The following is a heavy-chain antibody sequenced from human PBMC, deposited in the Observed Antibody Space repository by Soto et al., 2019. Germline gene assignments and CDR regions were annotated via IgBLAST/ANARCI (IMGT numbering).Heavy chain of an antibody. D-gene: IGHD5-18*01. CDR2: ISATAGST. J-gene: IGHJ4*02. CDR1: GFTFGSFG. CDR3: AKDRGFSYGYGFDY. Sequence: GGSLRLSCAASGFTFGSFGMSWVRQAPGKGLEWVSAISATAGSTYYANSVKGRFTFSRDNSKNTLYLQMNSLRADDTAVYYCAKDRGFSYGYGFDYWGQGTLVTVSS. V-gene: IGHV3-23*01.